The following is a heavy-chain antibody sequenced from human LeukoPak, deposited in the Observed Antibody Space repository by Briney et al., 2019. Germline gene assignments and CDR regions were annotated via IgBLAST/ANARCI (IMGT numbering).Heavy chain of an antibody. D-gene: IGHD6-13*01. CDR1: GFTFSSYG. J-gene: IGHJ4*02. CDR3: ARAQVDSSWYYRY. CDR2: IWYDGSNK. Sequence: GGSLRLSCAASGFTFSSYGMHWVRQAPGKGLEWVAVIWYDGSNKYYADSVKGRFTISRDNSKNTLYLQMNSLRAEDTAVYFCARAQVDSSWYYRYWGQGTLVTVSS. V-gene: IGHV3-33*01.